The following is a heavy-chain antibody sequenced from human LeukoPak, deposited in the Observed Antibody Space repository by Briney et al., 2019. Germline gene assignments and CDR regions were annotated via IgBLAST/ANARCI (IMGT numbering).Heavy chain of an antibody. D-gene: IGHD3-22*01. J-gene: IGHJ4*02. CDR2: IYYSGST. Sequence: PSETLSLTCTVSGGSISSYYWSWIRQPPGKGLEWIGYIYYSGSTNYNPSLKSRVTISADTSKNQFSLKLSSVTAADTAVYYCARDTSGYSAFDYWGQGTLVTVSS. CDR1: GGSISSYY. CDR3: ARDTSGYSAFDY. V-gene: IGHV4-59*01.